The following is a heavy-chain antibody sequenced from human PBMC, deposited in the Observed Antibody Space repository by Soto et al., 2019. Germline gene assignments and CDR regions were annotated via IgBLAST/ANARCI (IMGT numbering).Heavy chain of an antibody. J-gene: IGHJ4*02. CDR1: GFTFTRYS. Sequence: PGGSLRLSCAASGFTFTRYSMNWVRQAPGKGLEWVSSISSTTNYIYYGDSMKGRFTISRDNAKNSLYLEMNSLRAEDTAVYYCARESEDLTSTFDYWGQGPLVTVSS. V-gene: IGHV3-21*06. CDR2: ISSTTNYI. CDR3: ARESEDLTSTFDY.